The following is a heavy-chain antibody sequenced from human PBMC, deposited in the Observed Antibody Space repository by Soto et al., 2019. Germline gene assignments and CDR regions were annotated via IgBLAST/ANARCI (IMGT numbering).Heavy chain of an antibody. V-gene: IGHV4-30-2*01. CDR3: ARDVGWGARDY. Sequence: SETLSLTCAVSGGSISSGGYSWSWIRQPPGKGLEWIGYIYHSGSTYYNPSLKSRVTISVDTSKNQFSLKLTSVTAADTAVYYCARDVGWGARDYWGQGTLVTVSS. D-gene: IGHD3-16*01. J-gene: IGHJ4*02. CDR2: IYHSGST. CDR1: GGSISSGGYS.